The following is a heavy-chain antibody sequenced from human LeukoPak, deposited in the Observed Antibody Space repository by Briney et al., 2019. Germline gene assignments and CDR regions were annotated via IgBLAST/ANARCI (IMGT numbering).Heavy chain of an antibody. V-gene: IGHV3-7*01. J-gene: IGHJ4*02. CDR3: VRDFDY. CDR2: IEQDGTKK. Sequence: GGSLRLSCAASGLTFSTHWMSWVRQAPEKGLEWVATIEQDGTKKYYVDSVKGRFTISGDNAKNSLYLQMNSLRADDAAVYYCVRDFDYWGQGILVTVSS. CDR1: GLTFSTHW.